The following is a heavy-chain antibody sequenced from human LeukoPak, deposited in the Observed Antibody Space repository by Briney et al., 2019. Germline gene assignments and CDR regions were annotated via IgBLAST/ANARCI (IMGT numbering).Heavy chain of an antibody. CDR1: GFTFSSYE. J-gene: IGHJ4*02. D-gene: IGHD6-19*01. Sequence: GGSLRLSCAASGFTFSSYEMNWVRRAPGKGLEWVSYISSSGSTIYYADSVKGRFTISRDNAKNSLYLQMNSLRAEDTAVYYCAKDTGSVAGTETTLALWGQGTLVTVSS. V-gene: IGHV3-48*03. CDR3: AKDTGSVAGTETTLAL. CDR2: ISSSGSTI.